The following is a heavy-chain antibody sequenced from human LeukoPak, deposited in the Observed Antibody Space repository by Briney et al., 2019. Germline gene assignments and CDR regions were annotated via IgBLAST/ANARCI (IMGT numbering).Heavy chain of an antibody. CDR1: GYTFTSYG. J-gene: IGHJ4*02. CDR3: ARRFSRSNAAIDY. V-gene: IGHV1-18*01. Sequence: ASVKVSCKASGYTFTSYGISWVRQAPGQGLEWMGWISAYNGNTNYAQKLQGRVTMTTDTSTSTVYMEQRSLRSDDTAVYYCARRFSRSNAAIDYWGQGTLVTVSS. D-gene: IGHD3-3*01. CDR2: ISAYNGNT.